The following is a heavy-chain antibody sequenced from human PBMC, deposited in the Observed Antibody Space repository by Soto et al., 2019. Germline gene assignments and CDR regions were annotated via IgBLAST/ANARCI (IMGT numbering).Heavy chain of an antibody. CDR3: AKGVVSFAY. J-gene: IGHJ4*02. V-gene: IGHV3-30*18. CDR1: GFTFSSYG. Sequence: GGSLRLSCAASGFTFSSYGMHWVRQAPGKGLEWVAVISYDGSNKYYADSVKGRFTISRDDSKNTLYLQMNSLRAEDTAVYYSAKGVVSFAYWAQGTLVPVSS. D-gene: IGHD3-22*01. CDR2: ISYDGSNK.